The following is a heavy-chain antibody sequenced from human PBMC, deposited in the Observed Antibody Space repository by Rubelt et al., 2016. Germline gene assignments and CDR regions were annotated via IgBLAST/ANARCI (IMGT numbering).Heavy chain of an antibody. CDR2: IYYSGST. J-gene: IGHJ2*01. CDR1: GGSISSYY. Sequence: QVQLQESGPGLVKPSETLSLTCTVSGGSISSYYWSWIRQPPGKGLEWIGYIYYSGSTNYNPPLKRRVTTSVETAKDQFSRKRGAVTAADTAVYYCARQTTVTTVDLWGRGTLVTVSS. D-gene: IGHD4-17*01. CDR3: ARQTTVTTVDL. V-gene: IGHV4-59*01.